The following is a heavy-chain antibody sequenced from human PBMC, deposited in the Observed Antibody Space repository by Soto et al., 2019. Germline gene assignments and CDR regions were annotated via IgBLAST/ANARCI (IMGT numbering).Heavy chain of an antibody. J-gene: IGHJ4*02. CDR2: IIPILGIA. D-gene: IGHD3-9*01. CDR1: GGTFSSYT. CDR3: ASPGGGLRYFDWLFYY. V-gene: IGHV1-69*02. Sequence: QVQLVQSGAEVKKPGSSVKVSCKASGGTFSSYTISWVRQAPGQGLEWMGRIIPILGIANYAQKVQGRVTITADKTTSTAYMELSSLRSDDTAVYYCASPGGGLRYFDWLFYYWGQGTLVTVSS.